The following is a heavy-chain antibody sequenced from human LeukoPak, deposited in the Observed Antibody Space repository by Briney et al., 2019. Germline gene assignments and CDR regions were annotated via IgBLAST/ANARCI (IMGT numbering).Heavy chain of an antibody. Sequence: GASVKVSCKASGYTFSGYYMHWVRQAPGQGLEWMGWINPNSGGTTYAQKFQGRVTMTTDTSTSTAYMELRSLRSDDTAVYYCARVASSIDYFDYWGQGTLVTVSS. CDR1: GYTFSGYY. D-gene: IGHD6-13*01. J-gene: IGHJ4*02. V-gene: IGHV1-2*02. CDR2: INPNSGGT. CDR3: ARVASSIDYFDY.